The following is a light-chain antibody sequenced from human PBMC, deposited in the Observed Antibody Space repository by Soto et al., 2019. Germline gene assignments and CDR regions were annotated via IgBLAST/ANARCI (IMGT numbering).Light chain of an antibody. CDR3: AAWDDSLNGYV. J-gene: IGLJ1*01. Sequence: VLSQPPSASCTPGQIVTISCSGSSSNIGSNTVNLYQQLPGTAPKLLIYSNNQRPSVVPDRFSGSKSGTSASLAISGLQSEDEADYYCAAWDDSLNGYVFGTGTKVTVL. CDR2: SNN. CDR1: SSNIGSNT. V-gene: IGLV1-44*01.